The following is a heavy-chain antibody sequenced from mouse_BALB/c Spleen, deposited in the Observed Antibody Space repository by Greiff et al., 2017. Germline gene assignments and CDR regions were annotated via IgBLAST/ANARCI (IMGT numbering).Heavy chain of an antibody. CDR1: GFSFTGYG. D-gene: IGHD2-13*01. Sequence: VKLVESGPGLVPPSQTLSITCTASGFSFTGYGVNWVRQPPGKGLEWLGIIWGDGSTDYNSDLKSRLSSSKDNSKSQVFLKMNSLQTDDTAGYYCARYYGEWYLDDWGAGTTVTVSS. V-gene: IGHV2-6-7*01. J-gene: IGHJ1*01. CDR2: IWGDGST. CDR3: ARYYGEWYLDD.